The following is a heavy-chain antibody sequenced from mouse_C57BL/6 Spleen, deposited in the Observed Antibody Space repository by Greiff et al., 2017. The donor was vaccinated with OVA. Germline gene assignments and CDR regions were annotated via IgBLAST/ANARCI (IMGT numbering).Heavy chain of an antibody. Sequence: EVMLVESGGDLVKPGGSLKLSCAASGFTFSSYGMSWVRQTPDKRLEWVATISSGGSYTYYPDSVKGRFTISRDNAKNTLYLQMSSLKSEDTAMYYCARRGQEYYYAMDYWGQGTSVTVSS. V-gene: IGHV5-6*02. CDR3: ARRGQEYYYAMDY. CDR2: ISSGGSYT. J-gene: IGHJ4*01. CDR1: GFTFSSYG.